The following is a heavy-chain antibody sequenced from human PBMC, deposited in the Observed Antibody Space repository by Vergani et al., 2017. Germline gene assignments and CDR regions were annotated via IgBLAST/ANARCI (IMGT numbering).Heavy chain of an antibody. V-gene: IGHV3-66*01. D-gene: IGHD5-18*01. Sequence: EVQLVESGGGLVQPGGSLRLSCAASGFTVSSNYMSWVRQAPGKGLEWVSVIYSGGSTYYADSVKGRFTISRDNSKNTLYLQMNSLRAEDTAVYYCARDSYSYGLYYYYYYMDVWGKGTTVTVSS. CDR3: ARDSYSYGLYYYYYYMDV. J-gene: IGHJ6*03. CDR2: IYSGGST. CDR1: GFTVSSNY.